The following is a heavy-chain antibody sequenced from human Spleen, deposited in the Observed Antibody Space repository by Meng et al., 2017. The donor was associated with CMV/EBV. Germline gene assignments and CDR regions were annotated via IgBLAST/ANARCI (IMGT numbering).Heavy chain of an antibody. Sequence: LSCTASGFTFDDYKMHWVRQPPGKGLEWVSQITWDGSTTDYADSVKGRFTISRDNSKNSLFLYMDSLRSEDTAFFYCARGGYGGNFDYWGQGTLVTVSS. V-gene: IGHV3-43*01. J-gene: IGHJ4*02. D-gene: IGHD4-23*01. CDR2: ITWDGSTT. CDR3: ARGGYGGNFDY. CDR1: GFTFDDYK.